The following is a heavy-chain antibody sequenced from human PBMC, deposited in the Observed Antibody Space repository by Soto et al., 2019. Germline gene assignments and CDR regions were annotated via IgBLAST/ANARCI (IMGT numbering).Heavy chain of an antibody. V-gene: IGHV3-33*06. J-gene: IGHJ4*02. Sequence: QVQLVESGGGVVQPGRSLRLSCAASGFTFSSYGMHWVRQAPGKGLEWVAVIWYDGNNKYYADSVKGRFTISRDNSKNTLYLQMNSLRDEDTALYYCAKGSNYYDSSGYLLGPKYFDSWGQGTLLTVSS. D-gene: IGHD3-22*01. CDR2: IWYDGNNK. CDR1: GFTFSSYG. CDR3: AKGSNYYDSSGYLLGPKYFDS.